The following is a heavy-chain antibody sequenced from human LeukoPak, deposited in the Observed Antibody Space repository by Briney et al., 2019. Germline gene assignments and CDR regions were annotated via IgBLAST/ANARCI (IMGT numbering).Heavy chain of an antibody. CDR1: GGSISSYY. Sequence: SETLSLTCTVSGGSISSYYWSWIRQPAGKGLEWIGRLYTSGSTNYNPSLKRRVTMSVDTSNNQFSLKLSSVTAADTAVYYCARTRKGAYDFDYWGQGTLVTVSS. J-gene: IGHJ4*02. D-gene: IGHD3-16*01. CDR3: ARTRKGAYDFDY. V-gene: IGHV4-4*07. CDR2: LYTSGST.